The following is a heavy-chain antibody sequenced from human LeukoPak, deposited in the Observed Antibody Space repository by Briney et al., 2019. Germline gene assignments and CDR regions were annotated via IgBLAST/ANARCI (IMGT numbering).Heavy chain of an antibody. CDR1: GFTFSSYW. D-gene: IGHD4-17*01. J-gene: IGHJ6*03. Sequence: GGSLRLSCAASGFTFSSYWMSRVRQAPGKGLEWVANIKQSGSEKYYVDSVKGRFTISRDNAKNSLYLQMNSLRAEDTAVYYCARDYGDSPGNYYFCMDVWGKGTTVTVSS. CDR2: IKQSGSEK. CDR3: ARDYGDSPGNYYFCMDV. V-gene: IGHV3-7*01.